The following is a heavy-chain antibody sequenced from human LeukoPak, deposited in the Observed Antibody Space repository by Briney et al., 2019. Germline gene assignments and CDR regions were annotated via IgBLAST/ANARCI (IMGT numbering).Heavy chain of an antibody. J-gene: IGHJ4*02. D-gene: IGHD5-12*01. V-gene: IGHV1-8*01. CDR2: MNPNSGNT. CDR1: GYTFTSYD. CDR3: ARSRFFSGYSSHDY. Sequence: ASVKVSCKASGYTFTSYDINWVRQATGQGLEWMGWMNPNSGNTGYAQKFQGRVTMTRNTSISTAYMELSSLRSEDTAVYYCARSRFFSGYSSHDYWGQGTLVTVSS.